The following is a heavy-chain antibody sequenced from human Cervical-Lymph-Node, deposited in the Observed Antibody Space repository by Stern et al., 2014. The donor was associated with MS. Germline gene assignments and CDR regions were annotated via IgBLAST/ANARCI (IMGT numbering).Heavy chain of an antibody. D-gene: IGHD2-15*01. J-gene: IGHJ3*02. Sequence: VQLVESGAEVKKPGASVKVSCKASGYTFTSYGISWVRQAPGQGLEWMGWISACNVNTNYAQKLQGRVNRTTDTSTSTAYMELMSLRSDDTAVYYCARGLLGSENAFDIWGQGTMVTVSS. CDR1: GYTFTSYG. CDR3: ARGLLGSENAFDI. V-gene: IGHV1-18*01. CDR2: ISACNVNT.